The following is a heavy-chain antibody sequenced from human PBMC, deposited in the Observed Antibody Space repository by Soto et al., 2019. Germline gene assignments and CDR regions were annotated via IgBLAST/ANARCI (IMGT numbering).Heavy chain of an antibody. CDR1: GFTFSSYA. J-gene: IGHJ6*03. V-gene: IGHV3-64*01. CDR3: ARDSRREGWLRLFGDYYYYMDV. Sequence: GGSLRLSCAASGFTFSSYAMHWVRQAPGKGLEYVSAISSNGGSTYYANSVKGRFTISRDNSKNTLYLQMGSLRAEDMAVYYCARDSRREGWLRLFGDYYYYMDVWGKGTTVTVSS. CDR2: ISSNGGST. D-gene: IGHD5-12*01.